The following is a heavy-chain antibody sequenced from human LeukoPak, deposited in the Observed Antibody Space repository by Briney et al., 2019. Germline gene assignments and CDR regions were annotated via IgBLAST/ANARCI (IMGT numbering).Heavy chain of an antibody. Sequence: ASVKVSCKVSGYTLTELSMHWVRQAPGKGLEWMGGFDPEDGETIYAQKFQGRVTITADESTSTAYMELSSLRSEDTAVYYCACDYRAEGWGQGTLVTVSS. CDR1: GYTLTELS. D-gene: IGHD4-11*01. CDR2: FDPEDGET. V-gene: IGHV1-24*01. J-gene: IGHJ4*02. CDR3: ACDYRAEG.